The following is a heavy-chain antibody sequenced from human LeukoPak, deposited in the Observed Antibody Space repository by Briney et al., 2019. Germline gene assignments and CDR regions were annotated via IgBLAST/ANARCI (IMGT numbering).Heavy chain of an antibody. CDR3: ARGDGDYFGA. V-gene: IGHV3-7*03. Sequence: GGSLRLSCAASGFTFGHYWMNWVRLAPGKGLAWVANIREDGSDDTYVDSVKGRFTISRDNAKNSLFLQVNNLRAEDTAVYYCARGDGDYFGAGGQGTLVTVSS. D-gene: IGHD3-10*01. CDR1: GFTFGHYW. CDR2: IREDGSDD. J-gene: IGHJ4*02.